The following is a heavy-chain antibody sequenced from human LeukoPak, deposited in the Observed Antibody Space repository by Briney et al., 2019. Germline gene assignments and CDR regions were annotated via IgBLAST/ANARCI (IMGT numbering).Heavy chain of an antibody. CDR2: ISSSGSTI. D-gene: IGHD6-19*01. Sequence: PGGSLRLSCAASGFTFSSYEMNWVRQAPGKGLEWVSYISSSGSTIYYADSVKGRFTISRDNAKNSLYLQMNSLRAEDTAVYYCARVSSGWYGYYFDYWGQGTLVTVSS. CDR1: GFTFSSYE. V-gene: IGHV3-48*03. CDR3: ARVSSGWYGYYFDY. J-gene: IGHJ4*02.